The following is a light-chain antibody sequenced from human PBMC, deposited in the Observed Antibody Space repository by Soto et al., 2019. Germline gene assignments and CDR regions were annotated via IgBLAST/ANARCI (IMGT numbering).Light chain of an antibody. Sequence: QSVLTQPPSASGTPGQRVTISCSGSSSNIGSNYVYWYQQLPGTAPKLLIYRNNQRPSGVPGRFSGSKSGTSASLAIGGLRSEDEADYYCAAWDGSLSGLFGGGTKLTVL. CDR3: AAWDGSLSGL. V-gene: IGLV1-47*01. J-gene: IGLJ2*01. CDR1: SSNIGSNY. CDR2: RNN.